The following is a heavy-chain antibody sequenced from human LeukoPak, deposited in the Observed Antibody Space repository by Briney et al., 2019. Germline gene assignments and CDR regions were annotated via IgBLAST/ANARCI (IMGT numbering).Heavy chain of an antibody. J-gene: IGHJ4*02. D-gene: IGHD6-19*01. V-gene: IGHV3-15*01. CDR2: IKAKAHGGTI. CDR3: AKDTAVGGSPYYFEY. Sequence: GGSLRLSCAASGFTFINAWMAWVRQAPGKGLEWVGRIKAKAHGGTIEYAAPVKGRFTISRDDSKNTLYLQMNSLRAEDTAVYYCAKDTAVGGSPYYFEYWGQGTLVTVSS. CDR1: GFTFINAW.